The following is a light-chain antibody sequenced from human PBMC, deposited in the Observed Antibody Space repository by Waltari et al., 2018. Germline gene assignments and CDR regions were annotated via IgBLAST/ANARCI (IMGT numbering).Light chain of an antibody. V-gene: IGLV1-40*01. CDR1: SSNIGDGYD. Sequence: QSVLTQPPSVSGAPGQRVTISGTGTSSNIGDGYDVHGYQQLPGTAPKLLIYGNSNRPSGVPDRFSGSKSGTSASLAITGLQAEDEADYYCQSYDSSLSGWVFGGGTKLTVL. J-gene: IGLJ3*02. CDR2: GNS. CDR3: QSYDSSLSGWV.